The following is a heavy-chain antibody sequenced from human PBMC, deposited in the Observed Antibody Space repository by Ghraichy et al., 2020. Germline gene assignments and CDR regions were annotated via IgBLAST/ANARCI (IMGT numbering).Heavy chain of an antibody. Sequence: ASVKVSCKASAYIFSTYDITWVRQATGQGLEWMGWINPSSGNTGYAQSFQGRVTFTRDTSTNTAYMEIISLRSEDTAVYYCARAIRYQLLSEYWGQGTLVTVSS. V-gene: IGHV1-8*03. CDR1: AYIFSTYD. J-gene: IGHJ4*02. D-gene: IGHD2-2*01. CDR3: ARAIRYQLLSEY. CDR2: INPSSGNT.